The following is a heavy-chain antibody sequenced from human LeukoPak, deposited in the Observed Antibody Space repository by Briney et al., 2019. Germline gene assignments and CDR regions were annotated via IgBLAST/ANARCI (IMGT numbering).Heavy chain of an antibody. D-gene: IGHD4-17*01. CDR1: IGSISSYY. Sequence: SETLSLTCTVSIGSISSYYWNWLRQPAGKGLEWMGRMYTSGSPNYNPSLKSRVTMSVDTSKNQFSLKLSSVTAADTAVYYCARTSYGDHWYFDLWGRGTLVTVSS. V-gene: IGHV4-4*07. CDR3: ARTSYGDHWYFDL. J-gene: IGHJ2*01. CDR2: MYTSGSP.